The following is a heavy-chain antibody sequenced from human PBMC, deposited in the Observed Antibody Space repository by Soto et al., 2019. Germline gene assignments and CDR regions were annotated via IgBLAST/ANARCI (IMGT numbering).Heavy chain of an antibody. CDR1: GFTFSNYA. V-gene: IGHV3-23*01. D-gene: IGHD6-25*01. CDR2: VSDSGGTT. Sequence: EVQLLESGGGLVQPGRSLRLSCAASGFTFSNYAMSWVRQAPGQGLVWVSAVSDSGGTTYYADSVKGRFTISSDNSKNTLYLQMTSLKAEDAAVYYCAKFFVETGSNSGWPWSFHYCGQGTLVTVSS. J-gene: IGHJ4*02. CDR3: AKFFVETGSNSGWPWSFHY.